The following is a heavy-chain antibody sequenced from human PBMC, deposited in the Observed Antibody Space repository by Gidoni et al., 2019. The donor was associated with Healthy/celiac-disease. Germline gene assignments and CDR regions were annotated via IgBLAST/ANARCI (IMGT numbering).Heavy chain of an antibody. Sequence: EVQLVESGGGLVKLGGSLRLSCAASGFTFSNAWMSWVRQAPGKGLEWVGRIKSKTDGGTTDDAAPVKGRFTISRDDSKNTLYLQMNSLKTEDTAVYYCTTGTTPYYYDSSGYSYYFDYWGQGTLVTVSS. CDR1: GFTFSNAW. D-gene: IGHD3-22*01. V-gene: IGHV3-15*01. J-gene: IGHJ4*02. CDR2: IKSKTDGGTT. CDR3: TTGTTPYYYDSSGYSYYFDY.